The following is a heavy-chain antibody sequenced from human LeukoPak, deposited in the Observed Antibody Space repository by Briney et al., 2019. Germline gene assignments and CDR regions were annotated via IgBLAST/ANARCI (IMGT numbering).Heavy chain of an antibody. D-gene: IGHD3-10*01. CDR2: IFSSGPT. J-gene: IGHJ4*02. CDR3: AISGLGFGEFRGLDY. CDR1: GFTVSIYY. V-gene: IGHV3-53*01. Sequence: GGSLRLSCAVSGFTVSIYYMTWVRQAPGKGLEWVSVIFSSGPTYYADSVKGRFTISRDTSKNALYLQMNSLRAEDTAVYYCAISGLGFGEFRGLDYWGQGTLVTVSS.